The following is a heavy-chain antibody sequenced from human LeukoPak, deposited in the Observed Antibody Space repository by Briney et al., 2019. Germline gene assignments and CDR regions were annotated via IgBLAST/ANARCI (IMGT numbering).Heavy chain of an antibody. CDR3: ASRMITNPW. CDR2: IYHSGNT. J-gene: IGHJ4*02. V-gene: IGHV4-38-2*01. D-gene: IGHD3-16*01. CDR1: GYSISSGYY. Sequence: SETLSLTCDVSGYSISSGYYWGWIRQPPGKGLEWIGSIYHSGNTHYNPSLKSRVTISVEPSKNQFSLKLRSVTAADTAVYYCASRMITNPWWGQGTLVTVSS.